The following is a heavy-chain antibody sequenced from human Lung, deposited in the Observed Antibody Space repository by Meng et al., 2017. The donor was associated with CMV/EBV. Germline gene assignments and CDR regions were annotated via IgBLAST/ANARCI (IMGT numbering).Heavy chain of an antibody. D-gene: IGHD6-19*01. J-gene: IGHJ4*02. CDR1: GYTFTGYY. CDR2: INPNSGGT. CDR3: ARGLAVAGTSHFDY. Sequence: ASVKVSCKASGYTFTGYYMHWVRQAPGQGLEWMGWINPNSGGTNYAQKFQGRVTMTRDTSISTAYMERSRLRSDDTAVYYCARGLAVAGTSHFDYWGQGTLVTVSS. V-gene: IGHV1-2*02.